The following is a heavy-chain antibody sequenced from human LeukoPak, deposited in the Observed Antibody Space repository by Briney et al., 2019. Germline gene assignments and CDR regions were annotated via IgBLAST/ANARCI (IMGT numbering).Heavy chain of an antibody. CDR2: IYTSGST. V-gene: IGHV4-61*02. CDR1: GGPISSGSYY. Sequence: TLSLTCTVSGGPISSGSYYWSWIRQPAGKGLEWIGRIYTSGSTNYNPSLKSRVTISVDTSKNQFSLKLSSVTAADTAVYYCARDLIVVVITGGAFDIWGQGTTVTVSS. CDR3: ARDLIVVVITGGAFDI. D-gene: IGHD3-22*01. J-gene: IGHJ3*02.